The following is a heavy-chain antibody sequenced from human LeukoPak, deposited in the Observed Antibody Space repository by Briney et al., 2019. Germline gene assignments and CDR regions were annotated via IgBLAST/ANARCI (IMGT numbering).Heavy chain of an antibody. CDR3: AELGITMIGGV. Sequence: GGSLSLPCAASGFTFSSYAMSWVRQAPGKGLEWGSAISGSGGSTYYADSVKGRFTISRDNSKNTLYLQMNSLRAEDTAVYYCAELGITMIGGVWGKGTTVTISS. CDR2: ISGSGGST. CDR1: GFTFSSYA. D-gene: IGHD3-10*02. V-gene: IGHV3-23*01. J-gene: IGHJ6*04.